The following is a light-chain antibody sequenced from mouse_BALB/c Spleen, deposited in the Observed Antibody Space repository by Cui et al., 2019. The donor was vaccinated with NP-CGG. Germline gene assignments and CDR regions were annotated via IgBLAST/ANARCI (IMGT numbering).Light chain of an antibody. CDR3: ALWYSNHWV. CDR2: GTN. V-gene: IGLV1*01. CDR1: TGAVTISNY. Sequence: QAVVTQESALTTSPGETVTLTCRPSTGAVTISNYANWAQEKPDHLFTGLIGGTNNRAPGVPARFSGSLIGDKAALTITGAQTEDEAIYFCALWYSNHWVFGGGTKLTVL. J-gene: IGLJ1*01.